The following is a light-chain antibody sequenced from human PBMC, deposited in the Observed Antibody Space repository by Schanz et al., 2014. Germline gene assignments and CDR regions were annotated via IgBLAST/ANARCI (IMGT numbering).Light chain of an antibody. CDR3: QQYNNYSPRT. V-gene: IGKV1-5*01. J-gene: IGKJ1*01. Sequence: DIQMTQSPSPVSASVGDRVTITCRASQSITNWLAWYQQKPGKAPKLLIYDASSLESGVPSRFSGSGSGTEFTLTISSLQPDDFATYYCQQYNNYSPRTFGQGTKVEIK. CDR1: QSITNW. CDR2: DAS.